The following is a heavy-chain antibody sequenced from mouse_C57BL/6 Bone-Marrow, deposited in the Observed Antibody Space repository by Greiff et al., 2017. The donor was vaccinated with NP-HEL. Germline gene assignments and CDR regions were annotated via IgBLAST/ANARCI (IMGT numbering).Heavy chain of an antibody. D-gene: IGHD1-1*01. J-gene: IGHJ4*01. CDR3: ARVRPIYYFSMDY. Sequence: EVKVVESEGGLVQPGSSMKLSCTASGFTFSDYYMAWVRQVPEKGLEWVANINYDGSSTYYLDSLKSRFIISRDNAKNILYLQMSSLKSEDTATYYCARVRPIYYFSMDYWGQGTSVTVSS. CDR1: GFTFSDYY. V-gene: IGHV5-16*01. CDR2: INYDGSST.